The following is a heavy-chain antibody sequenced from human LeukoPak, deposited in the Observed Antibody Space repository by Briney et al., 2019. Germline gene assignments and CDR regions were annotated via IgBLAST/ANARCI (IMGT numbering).Heavy chain of an antibody. V-gene: IGHV3-23*01. CDR2: ISNSGGDT. Sequence: GALRLSCAASGFTFSNYAMSWARQAPGRGLEWVLGISNSGGDTQYADSVKGRFTISRDNSKNTLYPQMNSLRAEDTAVYYCAKDVSYYDRGAFDIWGQGTMVTVSS. CDR3: AKDVSYYDRGAFDI. J-gene: IGHJ3*02. CDR1: GFTFSNYA. D-gene: IGHD3-22*01.